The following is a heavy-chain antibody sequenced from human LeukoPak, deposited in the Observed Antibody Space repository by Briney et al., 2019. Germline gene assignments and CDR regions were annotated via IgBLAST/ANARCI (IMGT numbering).Heavy chain of an antibody. D-gene: IGHD1-26*01. CDR2: VYHGGNT. Sequence: SETLSLTCTVSGGSISISTYYWGWIRQPPGKGLEFIGSVYHGGNTYYKASLKSRVTISLDTSKNQFSLRLSSVTAADTAVYYCARSYSGSFLYWGQGSLVTVSS. CDR1: GGSISISTYY. CDR3: ARSYSGSFLY. V-gene: IGHV4-39*07. J-gene: IGHJ1*01.